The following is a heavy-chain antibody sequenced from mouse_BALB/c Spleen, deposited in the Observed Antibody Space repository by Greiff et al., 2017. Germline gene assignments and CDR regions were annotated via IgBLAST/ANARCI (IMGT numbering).Heavy chain of an antibody. CDR2: IYPGNSDT. CDR3: TRASTMITTAWFAY. D-gene: IGHD2-4*01. Sequence: EVQLQQSGTMLARPGASVKMSCKASGYTFTSYWMHWVKQRPGQGLEWIGAIYPGNSDTSYNQKFKGKAKLTAVTSTSTAYMELSSLTNEDSAVYYCTRASTMITTAWFAYWGQGTLVTVSA. CDR1: GYTFTSYW. J-gene: IGHJ3*01. V-gene: IGHV1-5*01.